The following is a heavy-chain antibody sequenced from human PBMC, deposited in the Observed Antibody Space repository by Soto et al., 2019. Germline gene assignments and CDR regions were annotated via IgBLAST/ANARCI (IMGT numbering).Heavy chain of an antibody. D-gene: IGHD5-18*01. CDR3: ARDGDTAMVTWFDY. CDR1: GFTFSTYS. J-gene: IGHJ4*02. Sequence: GRSLRLSCVGSGFTFSTYSINWVRQAPGKGLEWVSSISSRSDIYYADSVKGRFTISRDNAKNSVSLQMNSLRAEDTAVYYCARDGDTAMVTWFDYWGQGTLVTVSS. V-gene: IGHV3-21*01. CDR2: ISSRSDI.